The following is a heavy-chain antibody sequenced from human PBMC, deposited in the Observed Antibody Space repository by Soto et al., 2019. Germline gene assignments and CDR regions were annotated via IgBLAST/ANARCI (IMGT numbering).Heavy chain of an antibody. Sequence: SETLSLTCAVYGGSFSGYYWSWIRQPPGKGLEWIGEINHSGSTNYNPSLKSRVTISVDTSKNQFSLKLSSVTAADTAVYYCARWPRYCSSTSCHPYYYYYGMDVWGQGTTVTVSS. CDR2: INHSGST. J-gene: IGHJ6*02. CDR3: ARWPRYCSSTSCHPYYYYYGMDV. V-gene: IGHV4-34*01. D-gene: IGHD2-2*01. CDR1: GGSFSGYY.